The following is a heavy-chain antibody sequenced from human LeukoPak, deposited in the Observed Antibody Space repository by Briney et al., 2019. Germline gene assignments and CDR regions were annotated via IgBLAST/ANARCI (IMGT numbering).Heavy chain of an antibody. J-gene: IGHJ6*03. Sequence: SETLSLTCAVQGDSFSGYHWSWIRQPPGKGLEWIGEINHSGGTNYNPSLKSRVTISVDTSKNQFSLKLSSVTAADTAVYYCATKGYYYMDVWGKGTTVTVSS. V-gene: IGHV4-34*01. CDR2: INHSGGT. CDR3: ATKGYYYMDV. CDR1: GDSFSGYH.